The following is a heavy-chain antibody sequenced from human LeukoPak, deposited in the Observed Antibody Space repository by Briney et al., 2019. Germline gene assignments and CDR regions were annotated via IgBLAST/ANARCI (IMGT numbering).Heavy chain of an antibody. CDR2: INHSGST. CDR3: ARGATDTVLVPGARENWFDP. V-gene: IGHV4-34*01. D-gene: IGHD2-2*01. CDR1: GGSFSAYY. Sequence: SETLSLTCAVYGGSFSAYYWSWIRQPPGKGLEWIGEINHSGSTNYKLSLKSRVTISVGTSKNQFSLKLSSVTAADTALYYCARGATDTVLVPGARENWFDPWGQGTLVTVSS. J-gene: IGHJ5*02.